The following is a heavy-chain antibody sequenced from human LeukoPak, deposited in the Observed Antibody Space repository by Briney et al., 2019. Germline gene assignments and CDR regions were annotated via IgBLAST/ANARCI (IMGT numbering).Heavy chain of an antibody. V-gene: IGHV4-59*12. J-gene: IGHJ5*02. CDR1: GGSFSGYY. CDR2: IYYSGST. Sequence: SETLSLTCAVYGGSFSGYYWSWIRQPPGKGLEWIGCIYYSGSTNYNPSLKSRVTISVDTSKNQFSLKLSSVTAADTAVYYCAREGGYSYAKNWFDPWGQGTLVTVSS. D-gene: IGHD5-18*01. CDR3: AREGGYSYAKNWFDP.